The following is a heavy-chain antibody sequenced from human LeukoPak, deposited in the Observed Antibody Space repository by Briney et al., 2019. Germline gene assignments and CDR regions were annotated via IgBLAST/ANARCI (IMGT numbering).Heavy chain of an antibody. Sequence: PGGSLRLSCSASGFTFTTYGMNWVRQAPGKGLEWVSGIGGSGTRTYYADSVKGRFTISRDNSKNTLYLQMNSLRDEDTAVYYCAKDSHWILFDDWGQGTLVTVS. CDR1: GFTFTTYG. V-gene: IGHV3-23*01. CDR2: IGGSGTRT. D-gene: IGHD2-2*03. J-gene: IGHJ4*02. CDR3: AKDSHWILFDD.